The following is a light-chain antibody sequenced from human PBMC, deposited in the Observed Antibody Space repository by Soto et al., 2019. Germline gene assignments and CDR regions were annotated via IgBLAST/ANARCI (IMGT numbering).Light chain of an antibody. J-gene: IGLJ2*01. CDR1: SSDVGGYNY. V-gene: IGLV2-14*01. Sequence: QAVVTQPASVSGSPGQSITISCTGTSSDVGGYNYVSWYQQHPGKAPKLMIYDVSNRPSGVSNRFSGSKSGNTASLTISGLQVEDEADYYCSSYTSSSPYVVFGGGTKLTVL. CDR3: SSYTSSSPYVV. CDR2: DVS.